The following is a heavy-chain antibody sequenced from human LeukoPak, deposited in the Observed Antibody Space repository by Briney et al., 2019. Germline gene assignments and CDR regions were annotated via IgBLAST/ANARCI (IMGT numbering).Heavy chain of an antibody. D-gene: IGHD6-19*01. CDR1: GFTFSSYG. CDR3: AKDGQAVAGFDY. Sequence: GGSLRLSCAASGFTFSSYGMHWVRQAPGKGLEWVAFIRYDGGNKYYADSVKGRFTISRDNSKNTLYLQMNSLRAEDTAVYYCAKDGQAVAGFDYWGQGTLVTVSS. J-gene: IGHJ4*02. V-gene: IGHV3-30*02. CDR2: IRYDGGNK.